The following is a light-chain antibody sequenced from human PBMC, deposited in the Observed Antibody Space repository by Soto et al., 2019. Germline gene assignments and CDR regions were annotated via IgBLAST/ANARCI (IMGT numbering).Light chain of an antibody. CDR3: QQYNNWPPYT. CDR2: GAS. V-gene: IGKV3-15*01. J-gene: IGKJ2*01. Sequence: EIVMTQSPATLSVSPGERATLSCRASQSVSSNLAWYQQKPGQAPRLLIYGASTRATGIPARFSGSGSGTEVTLTISSLQSEDFAVYYCQQYNNWPPYTFGQGTKLEIK. CDR1: QSVSSN.